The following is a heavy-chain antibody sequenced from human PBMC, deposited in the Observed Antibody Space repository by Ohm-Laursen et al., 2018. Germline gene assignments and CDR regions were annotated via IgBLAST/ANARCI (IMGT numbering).Heavy chain of an antibody. CDR1: GGSIGSYY. CDR3: ARGGYHLHYFDY. J-gene: IGHJ4*02. V-gene: IGHV4-4*07. CDR2: MSISGGN. Sequence: SETLSLTCAVSGGSIGSYYWSWIRQAAGTGLEWIGRMSISGGNHYNPSLRGRVSMSGDTSRNQLSLKLTSVTAADTAIYYCARGGYHLHYFDYWGQGTRVTVSS. D-gene: IGHD3-16*02.